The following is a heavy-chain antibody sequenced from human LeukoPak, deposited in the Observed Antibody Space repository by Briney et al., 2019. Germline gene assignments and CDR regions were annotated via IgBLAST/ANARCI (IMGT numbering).Heavy chain of an antibody. D-gene: IGHD2-15*01. CDR1: GFTVSSNY. Sequence: GGSLRLSCAASGFTVSSNYMSWVRQAPGKGLEWVSSISSSSSYIYYADSVKGRFTISRDNAKNSLYLQMNSLRAEDTAVYYCARDPVLKEVVVVAATFNWFDPGAREPWSPSPQ. J-gene: IGHJ5*02. CDR3: ARDPVLKEVVVVAATFNWFDP. V-gene: IGHV3-21*01. CDR2: ISSSSSYI.